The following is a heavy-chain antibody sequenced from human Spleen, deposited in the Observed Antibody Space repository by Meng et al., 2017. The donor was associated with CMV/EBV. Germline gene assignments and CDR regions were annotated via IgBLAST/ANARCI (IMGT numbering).Heavy chain of an antibody. CDR3: ARCLRDSGSWDMDV. Sequence: ASVKVSCKASGYTFTSYGISWVRQAPGQGLEWMGWISAYNGNTNYAQKLQGRVTMTTDTSTSTAYMELRSLRSDDPAVYYCARCLRDSGSWDMDVWGQGTTVTVSS. CDR1: GYTFTSYG. D-gene: IGHD2-15*01. J-gene: IGHJ6*02. V-gene: IGHV1-18*01. CDR2: ISAYNGNT.